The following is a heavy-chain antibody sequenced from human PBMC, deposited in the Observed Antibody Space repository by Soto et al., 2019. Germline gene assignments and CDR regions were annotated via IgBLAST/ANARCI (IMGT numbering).Heavy chain of an antibody. Sequence: EVQLVESGGGLVQPGGSLKLSCAASGLTFSASAIHWVRQASGKGLEWVGRIRSSADSYATAYAASVRGRLTISRDDSKITAYLQMNSLKSEDTAVYYCSRISAWEHYSGQDHWGQGTLVTVSS. D-gene: IGHD1-26*01. CDR2: IRSSADSYAT. CDR3: SRISAWEHYSGQDH. V-gene: IGHV3-73*02. CDR1: GLTFSASA. J-gene: IGHJ4*02.